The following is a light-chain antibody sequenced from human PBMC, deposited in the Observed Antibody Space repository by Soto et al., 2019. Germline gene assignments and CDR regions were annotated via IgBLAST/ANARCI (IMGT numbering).Light chain of an antibody. J-gene: IGKJ1*01. CDR1: HYVYSN. V-gene: IGKV3-15*01. CDR3: QQYHNLWT. Sequence: DIVMTQSPATLSVSPWERATLSCTASHYVYSNVAWFQQRPGQAPRLLIYRASTRATGTPARFSGSGSGTEFTLTITSLQSEDFALYYCQQYHNLWTFGQGTKVDIK. CDR2: RAS.